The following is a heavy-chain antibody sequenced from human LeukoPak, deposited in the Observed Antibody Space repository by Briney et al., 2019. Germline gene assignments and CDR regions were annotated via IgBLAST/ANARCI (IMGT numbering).Heavy chain of an antibody. CDR1: GFTFSSYG. V-gene: IGHV3-30*18. CDR2: ISYDGSNK. Sequence: GGSLRLSCAASGFTFSSYGMHWVRQAPGKGLEGVAVISYDGSNKYYADSVKGRFTIARDNFKNTLYLQMNRLSAEDTAVYYCAKGRQQQLVRYDYWGQGPLVTVSS. CDR3: AKGRQQQLVRYDY. D-gene: IGHD6-13*01. J-gene: IGHJ4*02.